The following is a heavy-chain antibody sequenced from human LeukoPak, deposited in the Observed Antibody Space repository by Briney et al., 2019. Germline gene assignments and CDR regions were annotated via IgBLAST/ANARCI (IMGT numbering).Heavy chain of an antibody. D-gene: IGHD3-22*01. J-gene: IGHJ4*02. V-gene: IGHV1-2*02. CDR3: ARGGQPYYYDSSGYYNYFDY. CDR2: SNPNSGGT. Sequence: ASVKVSCKASGYTFTVYYMHWVRQAPGQGLEWMGWSNPNSGGTNYAQKFQGRVTMTRDTSISTAYMELSRLRSDDTAVYYCARGGQPYYYDSSGYYNYFDYWGQGTLVTVSS. CDR1: GYTFTVYY.